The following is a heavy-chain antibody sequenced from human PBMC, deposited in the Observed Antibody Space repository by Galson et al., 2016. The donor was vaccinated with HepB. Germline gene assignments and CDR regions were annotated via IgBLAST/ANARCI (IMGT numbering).Heavy chain of an antibody. V-gene: IGHV3-21*01. CDR3: ASKSLEWLLSPLSPSFDY. D-gene: IGHD3-3*01. Sequence: SLRLSCAASGFTFSSYSMNWVRQAPGKGLEWVSSISSTGSYLSYADSVKGRFTISRDNAKNSLYLQMNSLRAEDTAVYYCASKSLEWLLSPLSPSFDYWGQGTLVTVSS. CDR1: GFTFSSYS. CDR2: ISSTGSYL. J-gene: IGHJ4*02.